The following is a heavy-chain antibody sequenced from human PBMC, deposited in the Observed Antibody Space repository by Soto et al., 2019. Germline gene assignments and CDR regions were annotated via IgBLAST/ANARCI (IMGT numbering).Heavy chain of an antibody. CDR1: GGSISSSSYY. V-gene: IGHV4-39*01. D-gene: IGHD2-15*01. CDR2: IYYSGST. Sequence: SETLSLTCTVSGGSISSSSYYWGWIRQPPGKGLEWIGSIYYSGSTYYNPSLKSRVTISVDTSKNQFSLKLSSVTAADTAVYYCVGGEELGYCSGGSCPTKNWGQGTLVTVSS. J-gene: IGHJ4*02. CDR3: VGGEELGYCSGGSCPTKN.